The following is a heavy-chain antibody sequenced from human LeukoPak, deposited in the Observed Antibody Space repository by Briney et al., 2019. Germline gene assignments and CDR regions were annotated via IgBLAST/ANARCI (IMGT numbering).Heavy chain of an antibody. J-gene: IGHJ6*03. V-gene: IGHV3-30*02. CDR1: GFTFSSYG. CDR3: AKDGTVGRGSPWFGYMDV. D-gene: IGHD1/OR15-1a*01. Sequence: GGSLRLSCAASGFTFSSYGMHWVRQAPGKGLEWVTFIRFDGSYEDYADSVKGRFTISRDNSKNTLYLQMNSLRAEDTAVYYCAKDGTVGRGSPWFGYMDVWGKGTTVTVSS. CDR2: IRFDGSYE.